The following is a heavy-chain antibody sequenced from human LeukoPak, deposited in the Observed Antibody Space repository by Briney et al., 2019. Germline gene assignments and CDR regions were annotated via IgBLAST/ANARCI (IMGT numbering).Heavy chain of an antibody. CDR1: GGSISNYY. CDR2: IYYSGST. V-gene: IGHV4-59*12. J-gene: IGHJ4*02. Sequence: SETLSLTCTVSGGSISNYYWSWIRQPPGKGLEWIGYIYYSGSTNYNPSLKSRVTISVDTSKNHFSLKLDSVTAADTAVYYCARDGPSVYFDYWGQGTLVTVSS. CDR3: ARDGPSVYFDY.